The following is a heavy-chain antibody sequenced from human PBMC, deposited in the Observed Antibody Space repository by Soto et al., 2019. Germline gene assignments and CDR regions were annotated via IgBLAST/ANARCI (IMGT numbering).Heavy chain of an antibody. V-gene: IGHV3-23*01. J-gene: IGHJ6*02. Sequence: PGGSLRLSCVGSGFMFNKYAMNWVRQAPGKGLEWVSIISDSVESTHYADSVKGRFVISRDNSKNTLFLEMNSLRAEDTAIYFCAKEPGYSHGFLPNALDVCGPGTTVSVSS. D-gene: IGHD5-18*01. CDR3: AKEPGYSHGFLPNALDV. CDR1: GFMFNKYA. CDR2: ISDSVEST.